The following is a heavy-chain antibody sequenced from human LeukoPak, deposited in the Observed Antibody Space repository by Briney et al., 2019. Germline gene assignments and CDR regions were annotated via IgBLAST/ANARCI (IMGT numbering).Heavy chain of an antibody. CDR2: ISAYNGNT. CDR1: GYTFTSYG. Sequence: GASVKVSCKASGYTFTSYGFTWVRQAPGQGLEWMGWISAYNGNTNYAQKVQGRVTMTTDTSTSTAYIELRSLRSDDTAVYFCARDLKRAVAGTVLIYWGQGTLVTVSS. D-gene: IGHD6-19*01. J-gene: IGHJ4*02. CDR3: ARDLKRAVAGTVLIY. V-gene: IGHV1-18*01.